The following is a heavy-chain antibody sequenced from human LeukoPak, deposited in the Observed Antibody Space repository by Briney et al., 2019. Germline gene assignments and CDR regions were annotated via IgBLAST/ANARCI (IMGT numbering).Heavy chain of an antibody. V-gene: IGHV4-4*07. D-gene: IGHD2/OR15-2a*01. J-gene: IGHJ3*02. CDR3: ARDRIGPFYAFDI. CDR2: MYTSGST. Sequence: PSETLSLTCTASGGSISSYYWSWIRQPAGKGLEWMGRMYTSGSTNQNPSLKSRVTISVDKSKNQFSLKLSSVTAADTAVYYCARDRIGPFYAFDIWGQGTMVTVSS. CDR1: GGSISSYY.